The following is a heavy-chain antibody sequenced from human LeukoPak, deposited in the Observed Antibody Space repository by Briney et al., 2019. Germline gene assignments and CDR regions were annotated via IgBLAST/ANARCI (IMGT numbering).Heavy chain of an antibody. CDR3: AKDYGGNSRYFQH. D-gene: IGHD4-23*01. V-gene: IGHV3-21*01. Sequence: STSSSYIYYADSVKGRFTISRDNSKNTLYLQMNSLRAEDTAVYYCAKDYGGNSRYFQHWGQGTLVTVSS. CDR2: STSSSYI. J-gene: IGHJ1*01.